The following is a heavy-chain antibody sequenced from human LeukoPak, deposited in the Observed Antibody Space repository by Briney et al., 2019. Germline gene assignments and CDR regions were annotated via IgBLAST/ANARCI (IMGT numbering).Heavy chain of an antibody. Sequence: GASVKVSCKVSGYTLTELSMHWVRQAPGKGLEWMGGFDPEDGETIYAQKFQGRVTMTEDTSTDTAYMELSRLRSEDTAVYYCATSTYSLTFSASWYVFDYWGQGALVTVSS. V-gene: IGHV1-24*01. CDR1: GYTLTELS. CDR2: FDPEDGET. D-gene: IGHD6-13*01. J-gene: IGHJ4*02. CDR3: ATSTYSLTFSASWYVFDY.